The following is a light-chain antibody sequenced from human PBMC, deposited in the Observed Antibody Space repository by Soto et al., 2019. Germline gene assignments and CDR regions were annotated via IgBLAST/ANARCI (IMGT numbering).Light chain of an antibody. CDR3: QQYTSNSWT. CDR2: DAS. V-gene: IGKV1-5*01. J-gene: IGKJ1*01. Sequence: DIQRTQSPSTLSGSVGDRVTITCRASQTISSWLDWYQQKPGKATNLLIYDASSLESGVASRFGGSGSGTEFTLTISSLQPDDFGTYYCQQYTSNSWTFGQGTKV. CDR1: QTISSW.